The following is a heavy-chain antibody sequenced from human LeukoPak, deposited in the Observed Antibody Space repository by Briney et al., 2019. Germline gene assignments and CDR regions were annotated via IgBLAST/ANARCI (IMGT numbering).Heavy chain of an antibody. CDR3: ARPYYYDSSGIAESAFDI. J-gene: IGHJ3*02. CDR1: GGSISSYY. Sequence: PSETLSLTCTVSGGSISSYYWSWIRQPPGKGLEWIGYIYYSGSTNYNPSLKSRVTISVDTSKNQFSLKLSSVTAADTAVYYCARPYYYDSSGIAESAFDIWGQGTMVTVSS. CDR2: IYYSGST. V-gene: IGHV4-59*08. D-gene: IGHD3-22*01.